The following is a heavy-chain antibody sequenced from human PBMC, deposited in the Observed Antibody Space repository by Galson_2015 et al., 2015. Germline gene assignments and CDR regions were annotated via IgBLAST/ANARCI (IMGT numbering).Heavy chain of an antibody. CDR2: IYYSGST. CDR1: GGSISSSSYY. J-gene: IGHJ2*01. V-gene: IGHV4-39*01. CDR3: ARSCNSGRWGARDFDL. D-gene: IGHD6-19*01. Sequence: SETLSLTCTVSGGSISSSSYYWGWIRQPPGKGLEWIGYIYYSGSTYYNPSLKSRVTVSVDTSKNQFSLKLSSVTAADTAVYYCARSCNSGRWGARDFDLWGRGALVTVSS.